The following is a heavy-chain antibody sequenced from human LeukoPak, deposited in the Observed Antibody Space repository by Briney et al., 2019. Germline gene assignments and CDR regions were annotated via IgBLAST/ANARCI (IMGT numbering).Heavy chain of an antibody. D-gene: IGHD2/OR15-2a*01. Sequence: PGGSLRLSCSASGFTFNTYWMNWVRQAPGKGLEWVANIKRDESGTYYVDSVKGRFTISRDNAKNSLSLQMNSLRAEDTAAYYCARGGGNFDYWGQGTLVTVSS. J-gene: IGHJ4*02. CDR1: GFTFNTYW. CDR2: IKRDESGT. CDR3: ARGGGNFDY. V-gene: IGHV3-7*01.